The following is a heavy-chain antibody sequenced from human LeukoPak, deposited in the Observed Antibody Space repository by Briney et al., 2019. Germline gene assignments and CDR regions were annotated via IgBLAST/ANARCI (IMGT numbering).Heavy chain of an antibody. Sequence: GGSLRLSCAASGFTVSSNYMNWVRQAPGKGLEWVSMIYPDGNTFYTNSVKGRFTISRDNSKNTLYLQMNSLRPEDTAVYYCAKDRRQQLVLSIDYWGQGTLVTVSS. D-gene: IGHD6-13*01. CDR3: AKDRRQQLVLSIDY. CDR2: IYPDGNT. CDR1: GFTVSSNY. V-gene: IGHV3-66*01. J-gene: IGHJ4*02.